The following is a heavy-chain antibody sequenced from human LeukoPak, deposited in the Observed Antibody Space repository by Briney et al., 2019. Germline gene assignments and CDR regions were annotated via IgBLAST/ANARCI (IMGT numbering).Heavy chain of an antibody. CDR3: ARSPIQLWFDP. Sequence: GSLRLSCAASGFTFSSYAMSWIRQPPGKGLEWIGYIYYSGSTNYNPSLKSRVTISVDTSKNQFSLKLSSVTAADTAVYYCARSPIQLWFDPWGQGTLVTVSS. V-gene: IGHV4-59*01. CDR1: GFTFSSYA. CDR2: IYYSGST. D-gene: IGHD5-18*01. J-gene: IGHJ5*02.